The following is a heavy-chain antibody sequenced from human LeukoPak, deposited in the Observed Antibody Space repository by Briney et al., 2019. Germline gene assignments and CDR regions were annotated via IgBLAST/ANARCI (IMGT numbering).Heavy chain of an antibody. CDR1: GGSISSSGYY. CDR3: ARGSQVDDFWSGYRAPLDY. D-gene: IGHD3-3*01. CDR2: IYYSGSA. Sequence: SETLSLTCTVSGGSISSSGYYWSWIRQPPGKGLEWIGTIYYSGSAYYNPPLKTQVTISVDTSKNQFSLKLSSVTAADTAVYFCARGSQVDDFWSGYRAPLDYWGQGTLVTVSS. J-gene: IGHJ4*02. V-gene: IGHV4-39*01.